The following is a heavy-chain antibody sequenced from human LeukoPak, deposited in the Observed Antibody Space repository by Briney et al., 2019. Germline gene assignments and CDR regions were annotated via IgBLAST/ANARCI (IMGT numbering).Heavy chain of an antibody. CDR3: ARVWAATYAFDI. CDR1: GFTFISYT. V-gene: IGHV3-21*01. Sequence: GGSLRLSCAASGFTFISYTMNWVRQAPGKGLEWVSSISSSSSYIYYADSVKGRFTISRDNAKNTLYLQMNSLRAEDTAVYYCARVWAATYAFDIWGQGTMVTVSS. J-gene: IGHJ3*02. CDR2: ISSSSSYI. D-gene: IGHD3-16*01.